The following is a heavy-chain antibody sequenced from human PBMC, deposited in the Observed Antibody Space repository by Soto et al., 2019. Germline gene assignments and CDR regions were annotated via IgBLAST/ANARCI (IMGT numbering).Heavy chain of an antibody. D-gene: IGHD4-17*01. CDR3: AKGNTDGVIDY. CDR2: ISYDGSNK. CDR1: GFTFSSYG. V-gene: IGHV3-30*18. J-gene: IGHJ4*02. Sequence: QVQLVESGGGVVQPGRSLRLSCAASGFTFSSYGMHWVRQAPGKGLEWVAVISYDGSNKYYADSVKGRFTISRDNSKNTLYLQMNSLRAEDTAVYYCAKGNTDGVIDYWGQGTLVTVSS.